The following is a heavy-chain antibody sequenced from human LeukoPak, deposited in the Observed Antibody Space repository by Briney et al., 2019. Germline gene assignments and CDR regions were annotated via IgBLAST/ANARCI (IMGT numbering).Heavy chain of an antibody. CDR2: ISYDGSNK. D-gene: IGHD2-2*01. CDR3: AKASVEYLPLSGPLPPEDY. CDR1: GFTFSSYG. V-gene: IGHV3-30*18. Sequence: GGSLRLSCAASGFTFSSYGMHWVRQAPGKGLEWVAFISYDGSNKYYADSVKGRFTISRDNSKNTLYLQMNSLRAEDTAVYYCAKASVEYLPLSGPLPPEDYWGQGTLVTVSS. J-gene: IGHJ4*02.